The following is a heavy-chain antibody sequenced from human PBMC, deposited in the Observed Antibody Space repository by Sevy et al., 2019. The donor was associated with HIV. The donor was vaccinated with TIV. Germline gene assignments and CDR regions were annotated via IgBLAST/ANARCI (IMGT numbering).Heavy chain of an antibody. V-gene: IGHV4-59*01. CDR2: IYYTGST. J-gene: IGHJ3*01. D-gene: IGHD2-2*01. CDR3: ARGYRVVPAAIVSAFDL. Sequence: SETLSLTCTVSGGSISSYYWSWIRQPPGKGLEWIGYIYYTGSTNYNPSLKSRVTISVDTSKNQFSLKLSSVTAADTAVYYCARGYRVVPAAIVSAFDLWGQGTMVTVSS. CDR1: GGSISSYY.